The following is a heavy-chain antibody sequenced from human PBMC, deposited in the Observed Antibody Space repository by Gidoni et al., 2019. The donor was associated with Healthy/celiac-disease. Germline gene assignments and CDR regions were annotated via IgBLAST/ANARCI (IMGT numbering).Heavy chain of an antibody. CDR3: ARADDFWSGYYYYFDY. CDR1: GFTFSSYS. V-gene: IGHV3-48*02. J-gene: IGHJ4*02. CDR2: IRSSSSTI. D-gene: IGHD3-3*01. Sequence: EVQLVESGGGLVQPGGSLRLSCAASGFTFSSYSMNWVRQAPGKGLEWVSYIRSSSSTIYYADSVKGRFTISRDNAKNSLYLQMNSLRDEDTAVYYCARADDFWSGYYYYFDYWGQGTLVTVSS.